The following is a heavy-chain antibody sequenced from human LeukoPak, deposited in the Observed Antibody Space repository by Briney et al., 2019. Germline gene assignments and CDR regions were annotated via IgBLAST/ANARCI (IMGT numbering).Heavy chain of an antibody. V-gene: IGHV3-33*01. J-gene: IGHJ4*02. CDR2: IWYDGSNK. CDR3: ARDRSGGSLDY. D-gene: IGHD2-15*01. CDR1: GFTFSSYG. Sequence: PGGSLRLSCAASGFTFSSYGMHWVRQAPGKGLEWVAVIWYDGSNKYYADSVKGRFTISRDNSKNTLYLQMNSLRAEDMAVYYCARDRSGGSLDYWGQGTLVTVSS.